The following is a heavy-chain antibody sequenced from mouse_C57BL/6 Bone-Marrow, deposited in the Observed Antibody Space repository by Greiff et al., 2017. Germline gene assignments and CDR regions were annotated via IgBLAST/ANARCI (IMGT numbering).Heavy chain of an antibody. D-gene: IGHD2-10*02. CDR1: GYTFTSHG. J-gene: IGHJ4*01. CDR3: ARSGYGNHYAMDY. CDR2: IYPRSGNT. V-gene: IGHV1-81*01. Sequence: VKLVESGAELARPGASVKLSCKASGYTFTSHGISWVKQRTGQGLEWIGEIYPRSGNTYYNEKFKGKATLTADKSSSTAYMELRSLTSEDSAVYFCARSGYGNHYAMDYWGQGTSVTVSS.